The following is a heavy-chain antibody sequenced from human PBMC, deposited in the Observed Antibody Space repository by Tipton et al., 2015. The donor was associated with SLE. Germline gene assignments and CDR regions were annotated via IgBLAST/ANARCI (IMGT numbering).Heavy chain of an antibody. J-gene: IGHJ1*01. CDR3: TTDRWARGIFGH. V-gene: IGHV3-15*01. CDR2: IKSKTDGGTT. D-gene: IGHD3-3*01. CDR1: GFTFSSAW. Sequence: SLRLSCAASGFTFSSAWMSWVRQAPGKGLEWVGRIKSKTDGGTTDYAAPVKGRFTISRDDSKNTLYLQMNSLKTEDTAVYYCTTDRWARGIFGHWGQGTLVTVSS.